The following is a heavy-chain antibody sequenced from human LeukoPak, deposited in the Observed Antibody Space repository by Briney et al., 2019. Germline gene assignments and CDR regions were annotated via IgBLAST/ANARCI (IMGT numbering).Heavy chain of an antibody. CDR1: GFTFSNYW. CDR2: IKQDGSEK. D-gene: IGHD3-3*01. V-gene: IGHV3-7*04. Sequence: GGSLRLSCAASGFTFSNYWMSWVRQAPGKGLEWVANIKQDGSEKYYVDSVKGRFTISRDNAKNSLYLQMNSLRAEDTAVYYCARVDQYYDFWSGYPVFDYWGQGTLVTVSS. CDR3: ARVDQYYDFWSGYPVFDY. J-gene: IGHJ4*02.